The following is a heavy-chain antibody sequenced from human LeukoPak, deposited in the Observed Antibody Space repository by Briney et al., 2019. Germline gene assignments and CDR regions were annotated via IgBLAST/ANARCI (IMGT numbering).Heavy chain of an antibody. V-gene: IGHV4-59*01. CDR1: GDSISSYY. D-gene: IGHD3-10*01. CDR2: IYYSGST. J-gene: IGHJ4*02. CDR3: ARHKVTMVRGVHNPLDY. Sequence: SETLSLTCTVSGDSISSYYWSWIRQPPGKGLEWIGYIYYSGSTNYNPSLKSRVTISVDTSKNQFSLKLRSVTAADTAVYYCARHKVTMVRGVHNPLDYWGQGTLVTVSS.